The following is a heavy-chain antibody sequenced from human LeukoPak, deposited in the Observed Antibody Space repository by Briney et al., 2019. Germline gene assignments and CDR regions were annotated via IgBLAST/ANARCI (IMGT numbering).Heavy chain of an antibody. D-gene: IGHD3-16*01. V-gene: IGHV3-74*01. CDR3: VRDLILVWTPGDDFDH. CDR2: INERATII. J-gene: IGHJ4*02. CDR1: GFTFSNYW. Sequence: GSLRLSCAASGFTFSNYWMHWVRQAPGKGLEWVPRINERATIISYADSVKGRFTISRENARNTLYLQMNSLTAEDTAVYYCVRDLILVWTPGDDFDHWGQGTLVTVSP.